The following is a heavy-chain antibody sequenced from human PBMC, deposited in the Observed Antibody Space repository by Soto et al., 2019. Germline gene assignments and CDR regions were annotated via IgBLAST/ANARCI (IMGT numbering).Heavy chain of an antibody. V-gene: IGHV4-30-4*01. D-gene: IGHD1-20*01. CDR2: IYYSGST. CDR1: GGSISSGDYY. CDR3: ARVGGINWFDP. Sequence: PSETLSLTCTVSGGSISSGDYYWSWIRQPPGKGLEWIGYIYYSGSTYYNPSLKSRVTISVDTSKNQFSLKLSSVTAADTAVYYCARVGGINWFDPWGQGTPVTVSS. J-gene: IGHJ5*02.